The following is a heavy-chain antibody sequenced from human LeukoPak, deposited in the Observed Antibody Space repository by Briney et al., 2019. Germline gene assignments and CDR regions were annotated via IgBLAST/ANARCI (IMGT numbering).Heavy chain of an antibody. V-gene: IGHV4-39*01. CDR2: IYYSGST. CDR3: ASVGSSGWLFFDY. CDR1: GGSISSSSYY. Sequence: SETLSLTCTVSGGSISSSSYYWGWIRQPPGKGLEWIGSIYYSGSTYYNPSLKSRVTISVDTSKNQFSLKLSSVTAADTAVYYCASVGSSGWLFFDYCGQGTLVTVSS. J-gene: IGHJ4*02. D-gene: IGHD6-19*01.